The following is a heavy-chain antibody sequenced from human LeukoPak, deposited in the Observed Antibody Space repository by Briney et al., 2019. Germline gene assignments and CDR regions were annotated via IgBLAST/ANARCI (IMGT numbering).Heavy chain of an antibody. V-gene: IGHV3-53*01. J-gene: IGHJ4*02. CDR3: ARSLNGYTYFDY. D-gene: IGHD5-24*01. CDR1: GFTFSSYA. CDR2: IYSGGST. Sequence: TGGSLRLSCAASGFTFSSYAMSWVRQAPGKGLECVSVIYSGGSTYYADSVKGRFTISRDNSGNTLYLQMNSLRAEDTAAYYCARSLNGYTYFDYWGQGTLVTVSS.